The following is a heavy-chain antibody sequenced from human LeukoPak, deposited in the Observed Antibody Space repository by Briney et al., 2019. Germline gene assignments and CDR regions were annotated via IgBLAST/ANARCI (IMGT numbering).Heavy chain of an antibody. V-gene: IGHV3-21*01. CDR2: ISSSSSYI. CDR1: GFTFSSYS. Sequence: GGSLRLSCAASGFTFSSYSMNWVRQAPGKGLEWVSSISSSSSYIYYADSVKGRFTISRDNAKNSLYLQMNSLRAEDTAVYYCAREAARGYYFDYWGQGTLVTVSS. CDR3: AREAARGYYFDY. D-gene: IGHD6-6*01. J-gene: IGHJ4*02.